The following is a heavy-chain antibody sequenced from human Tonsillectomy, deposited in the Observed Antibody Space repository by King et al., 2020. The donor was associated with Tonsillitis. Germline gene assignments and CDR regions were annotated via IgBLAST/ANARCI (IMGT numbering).Heavy chain of an antibody. J-gene: IGHJ4*02. CDR3: ASGFLEWNFDY. CDR1: GGSISTYY. D-gene: IGHD3-3*01. V-gene: IGHV4-4*07. Sequence: QLQESGPGLVKPSETLSLTCTVSGGSISTYYLSWIRQPAGKGLEWIGRIYSSGSTNYNPSRKSRVTMLVAKSKKQFSLKLSSVTAADTAVYYCASGFLEWNFDYWGQGTLVTVSS. CDR2: IYSSGST.